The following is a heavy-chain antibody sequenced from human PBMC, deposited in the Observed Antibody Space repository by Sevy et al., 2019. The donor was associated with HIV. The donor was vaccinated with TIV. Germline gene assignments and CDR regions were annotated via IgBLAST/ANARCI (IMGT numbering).Heavy chain of an antibody. J-gene: IGHJ4*02. Sequence: GGSLRLSCAASGFTFSSYAMSWVRQAPGKGLEWVSAISGSGGSTYYADFVKGRFTISRDNSKNTLYLQMNSLRAEDTAVYYCAKVFGYYYDSSGDIDYWGQGTLVTVSS. D-gene: IGHD3-22*01. CDR3: AKVFGYYYDSSGDIDY. V-gene: IGHV3-23*01. CDR1: GFTFSSYA. CDR2: ISGSGGST.